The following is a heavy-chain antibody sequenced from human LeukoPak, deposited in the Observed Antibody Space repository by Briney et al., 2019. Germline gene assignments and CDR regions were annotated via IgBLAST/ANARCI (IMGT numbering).Heavy chain of an antibody. J-gene: IGHJ5*02. V-gene: IGHV4-38-2*02. D-gene: IGHD3-3*01. Sequence: PSETLSLTCAVSGYSICSGYYWGWTRQPPGKGLEWIGSIYHSGSTYYNPSLKSRVTISVDTSKTQFSLKLSSVTAADTAVYYCARDDTLEWLSPNWFDPWGQGTLVTVSS. CDR3: ARDDTLEWLSPNWFDP. CDR2: IYHSGST. CDR1: GYSICSGYY.